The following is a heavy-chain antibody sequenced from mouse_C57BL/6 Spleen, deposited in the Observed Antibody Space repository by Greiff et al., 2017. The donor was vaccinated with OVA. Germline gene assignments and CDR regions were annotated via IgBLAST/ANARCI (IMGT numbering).Heavy chain of an antibody. V-gene: IGHV1-50*01. CDR1: GYTFTSYW. D-gene: IGHD2-3*01. CDR3: ARRKGYYPYYFDY. CDR2: IDPSDSYT. J-gene: IGHJ2*01. Sequence: QVQLQQPGAELVKPGASVKLSCKASGYTFTSYWMQWVKQRAGQGLEWIGEIDPSDSYTNYNQKFKGKATLTVDTSSSTAYMQLSSLTSEDSAVYYCARRKGYYPYYFDYWGQGTTLTVSS.